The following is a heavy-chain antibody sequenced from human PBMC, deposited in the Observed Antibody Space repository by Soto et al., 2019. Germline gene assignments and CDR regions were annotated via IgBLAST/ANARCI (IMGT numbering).Heavy chain of an antibody. CDR1: GGSISSGGYY. D-gene: IGHD3-3*01. V-gene: IGHV4-31*03. CDR2: IYYSGST. J-gene: IGHJ5*02. Sequence: PSETLSLTCTVSGGSISSGGYYWSWIRQHPGKGLEWIGYIYYSGSTYYNPSLKSRVTISVDTSKNQFSLKLSSVTAADTAVYYCARGRITIFGVVNWFDPWGQGTLVTVSS. CDR3: ARGRITIFGVVNWFDP.